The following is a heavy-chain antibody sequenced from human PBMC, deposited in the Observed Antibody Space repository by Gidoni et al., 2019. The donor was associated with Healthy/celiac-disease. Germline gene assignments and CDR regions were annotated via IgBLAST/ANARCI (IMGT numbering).Heavy chain of an antibody. CDR1: GFTFDDYA. Sequence: EVQLVESGGGLVQPGMSLRLSCGLSGFTFDDYAMHWVRHAPGKGLGWVSGITWNGGSIGYADSVKGRFTISRDNAKNALYLQMNSLRSEDTAVYYCAKGMGVAVPAAIAYWGQGTLVTVSS. V-gene: IGHV3-9*01. J-gene: IGHJ4*02. CDR2: ITWNGGSI. D-gene: IGHD2-2*01. CDR3: AKGMGVAVPAAIAY.